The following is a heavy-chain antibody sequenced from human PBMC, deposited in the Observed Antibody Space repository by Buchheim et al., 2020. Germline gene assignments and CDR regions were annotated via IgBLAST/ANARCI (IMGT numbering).Heavy chain of an antibody. CDR1: GFTFSSYA. Sequence: EVQLVESGGGLVQPGGSLRLSCAASGFTFSSYAMSWVRQAPGKGLEWVSAISGSGGSTYYADSAKGRLTISRDNSKNTLYLQMNSLRAEDTAVYYCAKDHGGSILGGVYYYGMDVWGQGTT. V-gene: IGHV3-23*04. D-gene: IGHD1-26*01. J-gene: IGHJ6*02. CDR3: AKDHGGSILGGVYYYGMDV. CDR2: ISGSGGST.